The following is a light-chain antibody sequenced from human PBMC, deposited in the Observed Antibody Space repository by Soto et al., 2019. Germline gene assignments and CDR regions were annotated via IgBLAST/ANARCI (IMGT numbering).Light chain of an antibody. CDR3: QQYSSSSPT. CDR1: QSISSW. CDR2: GAS. V-gene: IGKV1-5*01. Sequence: IQMTQSPSTLSAAVGDRVTITCRASQSISSWLAWYQQKPGKAPKLPIYGASSLESGVPSRFSVSGSVTEYTLTIDSLQPDDFATDSCQQYSSSSPTFGQGTKLQI. J-gene: IGKJ2*01.